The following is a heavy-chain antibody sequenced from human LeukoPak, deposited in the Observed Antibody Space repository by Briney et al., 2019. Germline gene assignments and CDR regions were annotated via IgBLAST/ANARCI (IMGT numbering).Heavy chain of an antibody. D-gene: IGHD3-22*01. CDR2: IYYSGST. J-gene: IGHJ4*02. V-gene: IGHV4-30-4*01. CDR1: CGSISSGDYY. CDR3: ARTLYYYDSSGYLDY. Sequence: SQTLSLTCTVSCGSISSGDYYWSWIRQPPGKGLEWIGYIYYSGSTYYNPSLKSRVTISVDTSKNQFSLKLSSVTAADTAVYYCARTLYYYDSSGYLDYWGQGTLVTVSS.